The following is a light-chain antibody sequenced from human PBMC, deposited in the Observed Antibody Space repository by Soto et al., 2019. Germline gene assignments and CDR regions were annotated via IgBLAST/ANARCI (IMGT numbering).Light chain of an antibody. V-gene: IGKV2-28*01. CDR3: MQALQTLIT. J-gene: IGKJ5*01. Sequence: DIVMTQSPLSLPVTPGEPASISCRSSQSILHSNGYNYLDWYLQKPGQSPQLLIYLGSNRASGVPDRFSGSGSGTDFKLKISRVEAEDVGVEYCMQALQTLITFGQGTRREIK. CDR1: QSILHSNGYNY. CDR2: LGS.